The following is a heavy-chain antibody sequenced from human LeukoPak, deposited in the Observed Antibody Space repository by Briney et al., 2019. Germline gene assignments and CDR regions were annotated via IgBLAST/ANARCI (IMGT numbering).Heavy chain of an antibody. Sequence: GGSLRLSCAASGFTFSSYGMHWVRQAPGKGLEWVAVISYDGSNTYYADSVKGRFTISRDNSKNTLYLQMNSLRAEDTAVYYCAKDLYTGSWYYGMDVWGQGTTVTVSS. D-gene: IGHD6-6*01. V-gene: IGHV3-30*18. CDR3: AKDLYTGSWYYGMDV. CDR2: ISYDGSNT. CDR1: GFTFSSYG. J-gene: IGHJ6*02.